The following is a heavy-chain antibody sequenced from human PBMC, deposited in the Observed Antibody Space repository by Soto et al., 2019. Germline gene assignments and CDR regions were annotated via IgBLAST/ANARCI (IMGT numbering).Heavy chain of an antibody. V-gene: IGHV3-23*01. Sequence: EVQLLESGGGLVQPGGSLRLSCAASGFTFSSYAMSWVRQAPGKGLEWVSAISGSGGSTYYANSAKGRFTISRDNSKNTLYLQMNSLRAEDTAVYYCAKDLSGITGTGVDPCGQGTLVTVSS. CDR2: ISGSGGST. CDR1: GFTFSSYA. CDR3: AKDLSGITGTGVDP. D-gene: IGHD1-7*01. J-gene: IGHJ5*02.